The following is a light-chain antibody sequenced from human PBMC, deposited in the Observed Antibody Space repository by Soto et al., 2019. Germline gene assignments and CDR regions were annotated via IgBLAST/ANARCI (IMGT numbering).Light chain of an antibody. Sequence: QSALTQFASVSGSPGQSITISCTGTSIDVGAYNYVSWYQQHPDKAPKLLIYEVGNRPSGVSFRFSGSKSGNTASLTISGLQAEDEADYYCSSYTSSSTLVFGSGTKLTVL. CDR1: SIDVGAYNY. V-gene: IGLV2-14*01. J-gene: IGLJ1*01. CDR3: SSYTSSSTLV. CDR2: EVG.